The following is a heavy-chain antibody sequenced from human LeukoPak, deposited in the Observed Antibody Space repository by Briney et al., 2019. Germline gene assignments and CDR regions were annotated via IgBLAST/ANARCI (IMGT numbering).Heavy chain of an antibody. J-gene: IGHJ4*02. V-gene: IGHV4-61*02. CDR3: ARSWAGFDY. D-gene: IGHD6-13*01. Sequence: SETLSPTCTVSGGSISSNSYYWSWIRRPAGKGLEWIGRIYTSGSTNYNPSLKSRVSISVDTSKSQFSLNLSSVTAADTAVYYCARSWAGFDYWGQGTLVTVSS. CDR2: IYTSGST. CDR1: GGSISSNSYY.